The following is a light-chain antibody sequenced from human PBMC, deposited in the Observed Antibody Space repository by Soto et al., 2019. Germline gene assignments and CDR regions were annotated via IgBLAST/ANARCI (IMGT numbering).Light chain of an antibody. V-gene: IGKV1-5*03. CDR1: QTISNW. J-gene: IGKJ1*01. CDR2: KAS. CDR3: QQYNGT. Sequence: DIQITQSPSTLSASTGDRVTITCRASQTISNWLAWYQQKPGKAPKLLIYKASSLESGVPSRFSGSGSGTEFTLTISSLQPDDFATYYCQQYNGTFGQGTKVEVK.